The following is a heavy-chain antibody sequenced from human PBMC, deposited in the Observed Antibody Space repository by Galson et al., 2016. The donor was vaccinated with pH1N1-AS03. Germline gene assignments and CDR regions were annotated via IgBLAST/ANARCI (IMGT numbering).Heavy chain of an antibody. J-gene: IGHJ2*01. CDR1: GFSFRSYA. CDR2: ISGSGEMT. D-gene: IGHD5/OR15-5a*01. CDR3: AKDYTGSNRVYNWYFDF. V-gene: IGHV3-23*01. Sequence: SLRLSCAASGFSFRSYALSWVRQAPGKGLEWVSGISGSGEMTFYADSVKGRFTISRDTSRNTVYLQMNSLSAEDTAVYICAKDYTGSNRVYNWYFDFWGRGTLATVSS.